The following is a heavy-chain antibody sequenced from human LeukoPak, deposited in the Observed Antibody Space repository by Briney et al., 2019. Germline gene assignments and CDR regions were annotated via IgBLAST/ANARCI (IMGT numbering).Heavy chain of an antibody. CDR3: ARLIRPYGSGSYYNNAYMDV. CDR1: GGSISNFY. D-gene: IGHD3-10*01. CDR2: IYHSGST. Sequence: KPSETLSLTCTVSGGSISNFYWSWIRQPPGKGLEWIAYIYHSGSTNYNPSLKSRVTISVDTSKNQFSLKLSSVTAADTAVYYCARLIRPYGSGSYYNNAYMDVWGKGTTVTISS. J-gene: IGHJ6*03. V-gene: IGHV4-59*01.